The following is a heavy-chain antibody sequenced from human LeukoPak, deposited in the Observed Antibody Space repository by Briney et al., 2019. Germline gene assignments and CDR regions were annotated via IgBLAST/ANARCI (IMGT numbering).Heavy chain of an antibody. V-gene: IGHV3-21*01. CDR2: ISSSSSYI. Sequence: EPGGSLRLSCAASGFTFSSYSMNWVRQAPGKGLEWVSSISSSSSYIYYADSVNGRFTISRDNAKNSLYLQMNSLRAEDTAVYYCARGAYSSSWYDPWGQGTLVTVSS. D-gene: IGHD6-13*01. J-gene: IGHJ5*02. CDR1: GFTFSSYS. CDR3: ARGAYSSSWYDP.